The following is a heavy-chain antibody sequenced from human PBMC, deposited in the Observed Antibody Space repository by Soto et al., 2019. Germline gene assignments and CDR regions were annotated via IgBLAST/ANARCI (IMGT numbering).Heavy chain of an antibody. V-gene: IGHV3-23*01. CDR2: ISGSGGST. Sequence: PWWSLRLSCSASVFTFSSYAMSWFRQAPGKGLEWVSSISGSGGSTYYADSVKGRFTISKDNSKNTLYLQMNSLRAEDTAVYYCAKVYSSGWSPRDYWGQGTLVTVSS. CDR3: AKVYSSGWSPRDY. D-gene: IGHD6-19*01. CDR1: VFTFSSYA. J-gene: IGHJ4*02.